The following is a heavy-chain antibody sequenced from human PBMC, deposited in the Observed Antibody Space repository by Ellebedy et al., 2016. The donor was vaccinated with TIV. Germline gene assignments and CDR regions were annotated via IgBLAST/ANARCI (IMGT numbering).Heavy chain of an antibody. J-gene: IGHJ3*02. V-gene: IGHV1-18*01. CDR1: GYTFNRHS. D-gene: IGHD2-21*01. Sequence: SVKVSCKASGYTFNRHSMSWVRQAPGQGLEWMGWISAYTGDTKYAQKFQGRVILTTDTSTDTAYMELRSLRSDDTAIYYCARDMVQGVVARYLWFDIWGQGTLVTVSS. CDR3: ARDMVQGVVARYLWFDI. CDR2: ISAYTGDT.